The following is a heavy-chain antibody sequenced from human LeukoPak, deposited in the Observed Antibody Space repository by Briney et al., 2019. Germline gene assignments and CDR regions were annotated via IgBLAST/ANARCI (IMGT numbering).Heavy chain of an antibody. CDR2: INAGEGKT. D-gene: IGHD6-19*01. Sequence: ASVKVSCKASGYIFANYGMHWVRQAPGQGPEWMGWINAGEGKTKYLQKYQDRVTITRVTSASTAYMELSSLRSEDTAVYYCARGSGWSEYYAMDVRGQGTTVIVSS. V-gene: IGHV1-3*01. CDR1: GYIFANYG. J-gene: IGHJ6*02. CDR3: ARGSGWSEYYAMDV.